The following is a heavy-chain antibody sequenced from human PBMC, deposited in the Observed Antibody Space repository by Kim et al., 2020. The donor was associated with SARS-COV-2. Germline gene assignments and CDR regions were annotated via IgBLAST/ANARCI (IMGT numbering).Heavy chain of an antibody. V-gene: IGHV3-74*01. CDR1: GFTFSSDW. J-gene: IGHJ4*02. CDR2: INGDGSST. Sequence: GGSLRLSCAASGFTFSSDWMHWVRQAPGKGLVWVSRINGDGSSTSYADSVKGRFTISRDNAKNTLYLQMNNLRAEDTAVYYCARQFDCCCQGTLVTVSS. CDR3: ARQFDC.